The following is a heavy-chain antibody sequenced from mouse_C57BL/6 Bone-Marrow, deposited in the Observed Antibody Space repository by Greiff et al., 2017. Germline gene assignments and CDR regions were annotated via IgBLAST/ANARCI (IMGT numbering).Heavy chain of an antibody. CDR1: GFNIKDYY. CDR2: IDPEDGDT. Sequence: VQLKESGAELVRPGASVKLSCTASGFNIKDYYMHWVKQRPEQGLEWIGRIDPEDGDTEYAPKFQGKATMTADTSSNTAYLQLSSLTSEDTAVYYCTTMLIPYYYAMDYWGQGTSVTVSS. J-gene: IGHJ4*01. V-gene: IGHV14-1*01. CDR3: TTMLIPYYYAMDY.